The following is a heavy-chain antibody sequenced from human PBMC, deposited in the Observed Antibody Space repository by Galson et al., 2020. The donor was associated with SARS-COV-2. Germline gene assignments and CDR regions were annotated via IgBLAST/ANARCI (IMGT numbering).Heavy chain of an antibody. Sequence: ASVKVSCNVSGYTLTELSMHWLRQAPGKGLEWMGGFDPEDGETIYAQKFQGRVTMTEDTSTDTAYMELRSLRSEDTAVYYWATGPNVVVPDAMPARGNWFDPWGQGTLVTVSS. CDR1: GYTLTELS. J-gene: IGHJ5*02. CDR3: ATGPNVVVPDAMPARGNWFDP. D-gene: IGHD2-2*01. V-gene: IGHV1-24*01. CDR2: FDPEDGET.